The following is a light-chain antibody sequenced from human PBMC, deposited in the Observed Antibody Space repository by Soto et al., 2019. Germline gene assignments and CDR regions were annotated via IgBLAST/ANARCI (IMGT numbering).Light chain of an antibody. Sequence: DIQMTQSPSTLSASVGDRVTITCRASQSVSSWLAWYQQKPGKAPKLLIYDASNLESGVPSRFSGSGSGTEFTLTISNLQPDDFASYYCQQYKSYSWTFGQGTKVDI. CDR3: QQYKSYSWT. J-gene: IGKJ1*01. CDR2: DAS. CDR1: QSVSSW. V-gene: IGKV1-5*01.